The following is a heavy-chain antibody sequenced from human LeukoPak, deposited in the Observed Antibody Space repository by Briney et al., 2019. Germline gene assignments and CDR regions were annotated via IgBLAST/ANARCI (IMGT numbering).Heavy chain of an antibody. V-gene: IGHV4-39*07. D-gene: IGHD2-2*01. CDR1: GGSISSGSYY. J-gene: IGHJ6*03. CDR2: INHSGST. CDR3: ARDTPSNTSPFYYYYYMDV. Sequence: SETLSLTCTVSGGSISSGSYYWSWIRQPPGKGLEWIGEINHSGSTNYNPSLKSRVTISVDTSKNQFSLKLSSVTAADTAVYYCARDTPSNTSPFYYYYYMDVWGKGTTVTISS.